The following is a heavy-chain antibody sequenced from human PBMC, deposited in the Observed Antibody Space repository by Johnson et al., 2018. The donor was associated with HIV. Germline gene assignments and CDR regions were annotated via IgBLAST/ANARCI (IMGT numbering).Heavy chain of an antibody. J-gene: IGHJ3*02. CDR3: ARDSGVPGNDAFDI. D-gene: IGHD3-10*01. CDR1: GLIFSRSW. V-gene: IGHV3-74*01. CDR2: TNSDGSTP. Sequence: VQLVESRGVLEQPGGSLRLSCAASGLIFSRSWIHWVRQAPGKGLVWVSLTNSDGSTPNYADSVKGRFTISRDKAKNTLYLQLSSLRSEDTAVYYCARDSGVPGNDAFDIWGQGTMVTVSS.